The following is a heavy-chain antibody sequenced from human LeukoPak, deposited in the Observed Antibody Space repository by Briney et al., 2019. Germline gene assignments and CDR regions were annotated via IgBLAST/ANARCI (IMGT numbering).Heavy chain of an antibody. CDR3: AKDREYTSGSYLGTFGY. J-gene: IGHJ4*02. CDR1: GFTFSSYA. D-gene: IGHD1-26*01. Sequence: GGSLRLSCAASGFTFSSYAMSWVRQAPGKGLEWVAVIWYDGSNKYYADSVKGRFTISRDNSKNTLYLQMNSLRAEDTAVYYCAKDREYTSGSYLGTFGYWGQGTLVTVSS. CDR2: IWYDGSNK. V-gene: IGHV3-33*06.